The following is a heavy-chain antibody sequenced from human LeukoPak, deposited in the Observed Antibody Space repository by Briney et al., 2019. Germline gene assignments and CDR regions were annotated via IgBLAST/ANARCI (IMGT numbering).Heavy chain of an antibody. CDR1: GFTFRDQF. Sequence: GGSLRLSCTTSGFTFRDQFITWFRQAPGEGLEWVAFIRPKSDGGTAAYAASVKGRFTMSRDDSRSIAYLDMNSLKTEDTAVYYCDNRGYWGQGTLVTVSS. D-gene: IGHD2/OR15-2a*01. J-gene: IGHJ4*02. CDR3: DNRGY. CDR2: IRPKSDGGTA. V-gene: IGHV3-49*03.